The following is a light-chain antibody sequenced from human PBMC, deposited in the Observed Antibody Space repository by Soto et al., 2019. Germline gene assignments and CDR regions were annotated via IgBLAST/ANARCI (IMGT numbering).Light chain of an antibody. CDR1: QGISSY. CDR3: QQSHSSPLT. J-gene: IGKJ4*01. V-gene: IGKV1-8*01. CDR2: AAS. Sequence: AIRMTQSPSSFSASTGDRVTITCRASQGISSYLAWCQQKPGKAPKLLIYAASTLQSGVPSRFSGSGSGTDFILTINSFQAEDFATYYCQQSHSSPLTFGGGTKV.